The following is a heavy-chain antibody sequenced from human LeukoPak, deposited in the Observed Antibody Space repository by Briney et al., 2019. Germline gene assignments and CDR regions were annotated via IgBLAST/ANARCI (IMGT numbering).Heavy chain of an antibody. CDR2: IYDSGST. Sequence: SETLSLTCTVSGGSISSSSYNWGWIRQPPGKGLEWIGSIYDSGSTYYNPSLQSRVTISVDTSKNQFSLKLRSVTAADTAVYYCGRSIASHGPTHNWFGPWGQGTLVTVSS. J-gene: IGHJ5*02. CDR3: GRSIASHGPTHNWFGP. CDR1: GGSISSSSYN. D-gene: IGHD6-6*01. V-gene: IGHV4-39*01.